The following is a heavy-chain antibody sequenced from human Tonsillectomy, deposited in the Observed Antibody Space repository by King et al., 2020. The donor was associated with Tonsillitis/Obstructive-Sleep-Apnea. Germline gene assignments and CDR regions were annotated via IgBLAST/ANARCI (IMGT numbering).Heavy chain of an antibody. CDR1: GGSISSSSYY. V-gene: IGHV4-39*01. CDR2: IYYSGST. Sequence: QLQESGPGLVKPSETLSLTCTVSGGSISSSSYYWAWIRQPPGKGLEWIGTIYYSGSTYYNPSLKSRVTISVDTSKNQFSLKLSSVPAADTAMYYCAVTVMMTSDDAFDIWGQGTMVTVSS. J-gene: IGHJ3*02. CDR3: AVTVMMTSDDAFDI. D-gene: IGHD3-16*01.